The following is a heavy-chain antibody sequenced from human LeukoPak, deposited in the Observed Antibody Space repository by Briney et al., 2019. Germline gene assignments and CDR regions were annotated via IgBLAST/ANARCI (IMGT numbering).Heavy chain of an antibody. CDR3: ARDWGYCSGGSCYGMDV. D-gene: IGHD2-15*01. CDR2: ISSSSSYI. CDR1: GFTFSSYS. J-gene: IGHJ6*02. Sequence: GGSLRLSCAASGFTFSSYSMNWVRQAPGKGLEWVSSISSSSSYIYYADSVKGRFTISRDNAKNSLYLQMNSLRAEDAAVYYCARDWGYCSGGSCYGMDVWGQGTTVTVSS. V-gene: IGHV3-21*01.